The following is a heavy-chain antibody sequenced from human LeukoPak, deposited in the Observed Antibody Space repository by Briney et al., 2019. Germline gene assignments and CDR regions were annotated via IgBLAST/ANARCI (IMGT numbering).Heavy chain of an antibody. V-gene: IGHV4-39*01. CDR2: INYSGNR. CDR3: ARGYDY. D-gene: IGHD3-22*01. CDR1: GGFISGSHYY. Sequence: SETLSLTCPVSGGFISGSHYYWAWIRQPPGKGLEWIGMINYSGNRYYNPSLWSRATISVDTSTNQFSLNLNSVTAADTAVYYCARGYDYWGQGTLVAVSS. J-gene: IGHJ4*02.